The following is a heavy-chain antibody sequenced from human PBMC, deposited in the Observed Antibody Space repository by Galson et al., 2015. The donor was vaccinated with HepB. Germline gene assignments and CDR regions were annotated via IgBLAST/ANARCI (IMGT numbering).Heavy chain of an antibody. Sequence: SLRLSCAASGFTFSSYGMHWVRQAPGKGLEWVAVIWYDGSNKYYADSVKGRFTISRDNAKNSLYLQMNSLRAEDTAVYYCATDLQGYCSSTNCYGDWYFDLWGRGTLVTVSS. CDR2: IWYDGSNK. D-gene: IGHD2-2*01. CDR1: GFTFSSYG. J-gene: IGHJ2*01. CDR3: ATDLQGYCSSTNCYGDWYFDL. V-gene: IGHV3-33*03.